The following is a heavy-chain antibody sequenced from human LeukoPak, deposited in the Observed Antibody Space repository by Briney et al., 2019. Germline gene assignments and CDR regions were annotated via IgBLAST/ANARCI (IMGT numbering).Heavy chain of an antibody. CDR2: TSAYNGNT. Sequence: GASVKVSCKTSGYTSTNYGISWVRQAPGLGLEWMGWTSAYNGNTNYAQKLQGRVTMTTDTSTSTAYMELRSLRSDDTAVYYCARYPTVTTFPTPSYYGMDVWGQGTTVTVSS. CDR3: ARYPTVTTFPTPSYYGMDV. J-gene: IGHJ6*02. CDR1: GYTSTNYG. V-gene: IGHV1-18*01. D-gene: IGHD4-17*01.